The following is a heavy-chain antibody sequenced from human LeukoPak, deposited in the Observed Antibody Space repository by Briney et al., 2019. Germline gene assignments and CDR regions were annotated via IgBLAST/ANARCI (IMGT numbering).Heavy chain of an antibody. V-gene: IGHV4-34*01. Sequence: SETLSLTCAVYGGSSSGYYWSWIRQPPGKGLEWIGEINHSGSNNYNPSLKSRVTISVDTSKSQFSLKLSSVTAADTAVYYCARSIVATTYYFDYWGQGTLVTVSS. D-gene: IGHD2-15*01. CDR1: GGSSSGYY. J-gene: IGHJ4*02. CDR3: ARSIVATTYYFDY. CDR2: INHSGSN.